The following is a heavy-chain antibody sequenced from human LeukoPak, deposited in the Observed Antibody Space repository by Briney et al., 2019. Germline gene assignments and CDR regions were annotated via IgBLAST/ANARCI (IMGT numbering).Heavy chain of an antibody. V-gene: IGHV4-34*01. Sequence: SETLFLTCAVYGGSFSGYYWSWIRQPPGKGLEWIGEINHSGSTNYNPSLKSRVTISVDTSKNQFSLKLSSVTAADTAVYYCATGIAAAGTSGYYYYYYGMDVWGKGTTVTVSS. CDR2: INHSGST. CDR3: ATGIAAAGTSGYYYYYYGMDV. CDR1: GGSFSGYY. D-gene: IGHD6-13*01. J-gene: IGHJ6*04.